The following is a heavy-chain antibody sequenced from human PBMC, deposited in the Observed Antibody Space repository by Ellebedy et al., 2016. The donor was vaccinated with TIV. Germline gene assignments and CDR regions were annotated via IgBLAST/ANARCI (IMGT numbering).Heavy chain of an antibody. CDR3: ARLRYTSPCHLGHNGPDR. CDR1: GFPFSDYY. D-gene: IGHD6-19*01. CDR2: ISINGGAK. J-gene: IGHJ5*02. V-gene: IGHV3-11*01. Sequence: PGGSLRLSCAASGFPFSDYYMTWIRQAPGKGLEWISYISINGGAKYYADPGNGRFTISRDNAAHSLYLQLNSLSADDTAVYYCARLRYTSPCHLGHNGPDRWGQGTLVSVSS.